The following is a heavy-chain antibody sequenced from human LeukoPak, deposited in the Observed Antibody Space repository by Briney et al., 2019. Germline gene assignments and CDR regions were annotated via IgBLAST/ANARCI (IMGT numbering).Heavy chain of an antibody. CDR2: IYYSGST. CDR3: ASSSGYYYFDY. D-gene: IGHD3-22*01. V-gene: IGHV4-59*08. CDR1: GGSISSYY. Sequence: SETLSLTCTVSGGSISSYYWSWIRQPPGKGLEWIGYIYYSGSTNYNPSLKSRVTISVDTSKNQFSLKLSSVTAAGTAVYYCASSSGYYYFDYWGQGTLVTVSS. J-gene: IGHJ4*02.